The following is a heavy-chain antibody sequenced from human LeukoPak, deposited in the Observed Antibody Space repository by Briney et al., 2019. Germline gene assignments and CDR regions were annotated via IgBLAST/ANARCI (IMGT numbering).Heavy chain of an antibody. CDR1: GGTFSSYA. D-gene: IGHD2-8*01. CDR3: ARGVLRVVSPASFDY. Sequence: SVKVSCKASGGTFSSYAISWVRQAPGQGLEWMGGIIPIFGTANYAQKFQGRVTITADESTSIAYMELSSLRSEDTAVYYCARGVLRVVSPASFDYWGQGTLVTVSS. V-gene: IGHV1-69*13. J-gene: IGHJ4*02. CDR2: IIPIFGTA.